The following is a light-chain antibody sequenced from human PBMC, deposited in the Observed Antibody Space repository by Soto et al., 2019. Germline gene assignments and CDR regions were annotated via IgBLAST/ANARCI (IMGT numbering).Light chain of an antibody. CDR1: QSISNW. Sequence: DIQMTQSPSTLSASVGDRVIITCRASQSISNWLAWYQQKPGQAPKLLIYDASSLESGVPSRFSGSGAATVFILTISSLQPDDFATYYCQQYNRSSRTFGQGTTV. V-gene: IGKV1-5*01. CDR3: QQYNRSSRT. J-gene: IGKJ1*01. CDR2: DAS.